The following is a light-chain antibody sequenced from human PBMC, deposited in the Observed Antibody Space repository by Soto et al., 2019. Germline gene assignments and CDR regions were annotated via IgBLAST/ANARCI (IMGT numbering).Light chain of an antibody. CDR3: NSYTTSGAVV. CDR1: SSDVGGYNF. Sequence: QSALTQPASVSGSPGQSITISCTGTSSDVGGYNFVSWYQQHPGNSPKLMIYDVTNRPSGLSNRFSGSKSGNTASLTISGLQAEDEAHYYCNSYTTSGAVVFGGGTKLTVL. CDR2: DVT. V-gene: IGLV2-14*03. J-gene: IGLJ3*02.